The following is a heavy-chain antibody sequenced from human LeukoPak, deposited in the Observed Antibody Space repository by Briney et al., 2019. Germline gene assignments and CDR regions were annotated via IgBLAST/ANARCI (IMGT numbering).Heavy chain of an antibody. CDR1: GFSFSTYG. CDR2: ISYDGSNK. V-gene: IGHV3-30*03. J-gene: IGHJ4*02. Sequence: GTSLRLSCAASGFSFSTYGMHWVRQAPGKGLGWVAVISYDGSNKYYGDTVKGRFTISRDNSKNTLYLQMNSLRAEDTAVYYCGGGWYFFDYWGQGTLVTVSS. D-gene: IGHD6-19*01. CDR3: GGGWYFFDY.